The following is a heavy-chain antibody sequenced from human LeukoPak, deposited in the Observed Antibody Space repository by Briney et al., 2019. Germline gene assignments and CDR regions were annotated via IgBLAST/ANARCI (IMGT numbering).Heavy chain of an antibody. D-gene: IGHD3-16*02. CDR2: ISSSSSYI. J-gene: IGHJ4*02. Sequence: GGSLRLSCAASGFTFSSYSMNWVRQAPGKGLEWVSSISSSSSYIYYADSVKGRFTISRDNAKNSLYLQMNSLRAEDTAVYYCARDSLAPGYPVDYWGQGTLVTVSS. CDR3: ARDSLAPGYPVDY. V-gene: IGHV3-21*01. CDR1: GFTFSSYS.